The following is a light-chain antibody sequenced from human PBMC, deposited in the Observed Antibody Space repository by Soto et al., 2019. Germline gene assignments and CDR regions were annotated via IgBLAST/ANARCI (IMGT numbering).Light chain of an antibody. CDR1: ESVSSIY. J-gene: IGKJ1*01. CDR3: QQSLNPKT. Sequence: NVLTQSAGTLSLSPGERATLSCRASESVSSIYVAWYQQKPGQAPTLLIYGASTRATGIPDRFSGSGSGTDFTLTIDRLEPEDFAVYYCQQSLNPKTFGQGTKVDIK. CDR2: GAS. V-gene: IGKV3-20*01.